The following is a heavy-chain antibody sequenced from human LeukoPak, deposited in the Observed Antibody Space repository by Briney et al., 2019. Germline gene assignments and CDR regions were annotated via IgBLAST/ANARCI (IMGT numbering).Heavy chain of an antibody. Sequence: GGSLRLSCAASGFTFSSYWMSWVRQAPGKGLEWVANIKQDESEKYYVHSVEGRFTISRDNAKNSLYLQMNSLRAEDTGVYCCARDVPFGESCDYWGQGTLVSVSS. CDR2: IKQDESEK. CDR1: GFTFSSYW. CDR3: ARDVPFGESCDY. J-gene: IGHJ4*02. D-gene: IGHD3-10*01. V-gene: IGHV3-7*04.